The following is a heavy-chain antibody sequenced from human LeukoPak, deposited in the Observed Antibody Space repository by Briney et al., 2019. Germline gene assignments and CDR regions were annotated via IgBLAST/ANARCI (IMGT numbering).Heavy chain of an antibody. Sequence: PGGSLRLSCAASGFTFSSYAMSWVRQAPGKGLGWVSAISGSGGSTYYADSVKGRFTISRDNSKNTLYLQMNSLRAEDTAVYYCAKVVPIRGYSGYDSHTRIDYFDYWGQGTLVTVSS. CDR2: ISGSGGST. CDR3: AKVVPIRGYSGYDSHTRIDYFDY. V-gene: IGHV3-23*01. CDR1: GFTFSSYA. J-gene: IGHJ4*02. D-gene: IGHD5-12*01.